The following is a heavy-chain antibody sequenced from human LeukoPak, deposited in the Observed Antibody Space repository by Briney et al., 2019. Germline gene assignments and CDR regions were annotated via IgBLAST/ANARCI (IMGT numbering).Heavy chain of an antibody. CDR2: IYHSGST. V-gene: IGHV4-38-2*02. Sequence: PSETLSLTCTVSGYSISSGYYWGWIRQPPGKGLEWIGSIYHSGSTYYNPSLKSRVTISVDTSKNQFSLRLSTVTAADTAVYYCARAGVATWQYWGQGTLVTVSS. CDR3: ARAGVATWQY. CDR1: GYSISSGYY. J-gene: IGHJ4*02. D-gene: IGHD5-12*01.